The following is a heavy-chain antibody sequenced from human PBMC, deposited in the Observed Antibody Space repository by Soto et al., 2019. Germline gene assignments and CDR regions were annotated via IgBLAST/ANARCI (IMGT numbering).Heavy chain of an antibody. CDR2: IIPIFGTA. V-gene: IGHV1-69*12. Sequence: QVQLVQSGAEVKKPGSSVKVSCKASGGTFSSYAISWVRQAPGQGLEWMGGIIPIFGTANYAQKFQGRVTITADESTSTAYMELSSLRSEDTAVYYCARGGLDRIVLVPAAKGGENYYYYYGMDVWGQGTTVTVSS. D-gene: IGHD2-2*01. J-gene: IGHJ6*02. CDR3: ARGGLDRIVLVPAAKGGENYYYYYGMDV. CDR1: GGTFSSYA.